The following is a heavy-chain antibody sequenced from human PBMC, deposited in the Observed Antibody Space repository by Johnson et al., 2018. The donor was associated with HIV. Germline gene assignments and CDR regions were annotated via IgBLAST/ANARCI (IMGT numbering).Heavy chain of an antibody. D-gene: IGHD6-19*01. CDR2: IYSGGST. CDR3: ARTPMEQWLAHDI. CDR1: GFTVSSNY. V-gene: IGHV3-53*01. Sequence: VQLVASGGGLLQPGGSLRLSCAASGFTVSSNYMSWVRQAPGKGLEWVSVIYSGGSTYFANYVKGRFTISRDNSKNTLCLQRNNLRAEDTAVYYCARTPMEQWLAHDIWGQGTIVTVSS. J-gene: IGHJ3*02.